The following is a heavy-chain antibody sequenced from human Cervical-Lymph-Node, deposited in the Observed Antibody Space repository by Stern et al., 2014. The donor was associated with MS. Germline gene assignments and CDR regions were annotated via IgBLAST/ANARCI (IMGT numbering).Heavy chain of an antibody. Sequence: VQLVESGGGVVQPGRSLRLSCAASGFTFSSYGMHWVRQAPGKGLEWVAVIWYDGSTKYYADSVKGRFTISRDNSKNTLYLQMNSLRAEDTAVYYCARSSSPSPYYYYGMDVWGQGTTVTVSS. D-gene: IGHD6-13*01. V-gene: IGHV3-33*01. J-gene: IGHJ6*02. CDR3: ARSSSPSPYYYYGMDV. CDR1: GFTFSSYG. CDR2: IWYDGSTK.